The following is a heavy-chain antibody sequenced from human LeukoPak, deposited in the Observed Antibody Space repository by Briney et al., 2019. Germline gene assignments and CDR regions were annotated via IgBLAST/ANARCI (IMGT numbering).Heavy chain of an antibody. D-gene: IGHD6-13*01. J-gene: IGHJ5*02. CDR3: ARVRGAAADPFDP. V-gene: IGHV4-34*01. CDR2: INHSGST. CDR1: GFTFSSYA. Sequence: LRLSCAASGFTFSSYAMHWIRQPPGKGLEWIGEINHSGSTNYNPSLKSRVTISVDTSKNQFSLKLSSVTAADTAVYYCARVRGAAADPFDPWGQGTLVTVSS.